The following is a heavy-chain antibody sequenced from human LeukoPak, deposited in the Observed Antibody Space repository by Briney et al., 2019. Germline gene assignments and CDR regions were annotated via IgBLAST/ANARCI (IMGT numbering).Heavy chain of an antibody. V-gene: IGHV3-48*02. CDR1: GFTFSSYT. Sequence: GGSLRLSCAASGFTFSSYTMNWVRKAPGKGLEWISYISTSSSIIYYADSVKGRFSISRDNAKNPLYLQMNSLRDEDTAVYYCARDKSGSDSARGAVIDICGQGAMVTVSS. D-gene: IGHD1-26*01. J-gene: IGHJ3*02. CDR2: ISTSSSII. CDR3: ARDKSGSDSARGAVIDI.